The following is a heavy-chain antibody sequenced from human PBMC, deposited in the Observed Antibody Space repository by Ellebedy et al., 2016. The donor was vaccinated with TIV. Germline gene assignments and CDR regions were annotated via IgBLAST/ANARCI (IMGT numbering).Heavy chain of an antibody. CDR3: ARPISDLGIAAAGTSASDI. V-gene: IGHV5-51*01. CDR1: GYSFTTYW. J-gene: IGHJ3*02. Sequence: GESLKISXKGFGYSFTTYWIGWVRQMPGKGLEWMGIIYPGDSDTRYSPSFQGQVTISADKSITTAYLQWSSLKASDTAMYYCARPISDLGIAAAGTSASDIWGQGTMVTVSS. CDR2: IYPGDSDT. D-gene: IGHD6-13*01.